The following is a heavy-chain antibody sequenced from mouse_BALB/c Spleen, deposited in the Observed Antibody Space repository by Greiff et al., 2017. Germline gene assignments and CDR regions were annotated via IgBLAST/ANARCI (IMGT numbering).Heavy chain of an antibody. CDR3: ARHCYGYYEGAMDY. Sequence: EVKVVESGGGLVKPGGSLKLSCAASGFAFSSYDMSWVRQTPEKRLEWVAYISSGGGSTYYPDTVKGRFTISRDNAKNTLYLQMSSLKSEDTAMYYGARHCYGYYEGAMDYWGQGTSVTVSS. D-gene: IGHD2-3*01. V-gene: IGHV5-12-1*01. J-gene: IGHJ4*01. CDR2: ISSGGGST. CDR1: GFAFSSYD.